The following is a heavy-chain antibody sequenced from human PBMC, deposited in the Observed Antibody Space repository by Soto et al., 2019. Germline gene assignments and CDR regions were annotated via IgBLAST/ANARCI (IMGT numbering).Heavy chain of an antibody. Sequence: SETLSLTCTVSGGSISSDDYYWSWIRQAPGRGLEWIGYIHSSGSIYYNPSLKSRATMSIDTAGNQFSLKVSSVTVADTAVYYCARDLAGLHDTTSGPFPRPGWGQGTLVTVSS. V-gene: IGHV4-30-4*01. J-gene: IGHJ1*01. D-gene: IGHD5-12*01. CDR2: IHSSGSI. CDR1: GGSISSDDYY. CDR3: ARDLAGLHDTTSGPFPRPG.